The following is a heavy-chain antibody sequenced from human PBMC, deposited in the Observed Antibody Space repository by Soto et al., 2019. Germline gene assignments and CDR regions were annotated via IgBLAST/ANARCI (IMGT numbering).Heavy chain of an antibody. D-gene: IGHD4-17*01. Sequence: QLQLQESGPELVKPSETLSLTCTVSVGSVSSSSYYWGWIRQPPGKGLEWIGSIYYSGSTYYNPSLKSRVTVSGDTSKSQFSLRLSSVTAADTAVYYCARHVDYGDYHTDYWGQGTLVTVSS. CDR2: IYYSGST. V-gene: IGHV4-39*01. CDR1: VGSVSSSSYY. CDR3: ARHVDYGDYHTDY. J-gene: IGHJ4*02.